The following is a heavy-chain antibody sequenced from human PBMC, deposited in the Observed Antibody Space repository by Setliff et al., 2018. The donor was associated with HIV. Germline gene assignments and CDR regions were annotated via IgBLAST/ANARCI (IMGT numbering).Heavy chain of an antibody. Sequence: SETLSLTCTVSGDSISSSTYYWGWIRQPPGRGLGWIGSIFYTGFTYYSPSLESRVTMSVDTSKNQFSLRVRSVTAADRAVYYCARVVKGYNWNYFDYWGQGTLVTVSS. CDR3: ARVVKGYNWNYFDY. D-gene: IGHD1-20*01. V-gene: IGHV4-39*07. CDR2: IFYTGFT. J-gene: IGHJ4*02. CDR1: GDSISSSTYY.